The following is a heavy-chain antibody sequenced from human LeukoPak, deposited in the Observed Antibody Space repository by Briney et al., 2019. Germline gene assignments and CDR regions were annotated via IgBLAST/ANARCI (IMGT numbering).Heavy chain of an antibody. D-gene: IGHD6-19*01. CDR1: GGSISSYY. CDR2: IYTSGST. CDR3: ASFSSGWSRVDY. J-gene: IGHJ4*02. V-gene: IGHV4-4*08. Sequence: SETLSLTCTVSGGSISSYYWSWIRQPPGKGLEWIGYIYTSGSTNYNPSLKSRVTISVDTSKNQFSLKLSSVTAADTAVYYCASFSSGWSRVDYWGQGTLVTVSS.